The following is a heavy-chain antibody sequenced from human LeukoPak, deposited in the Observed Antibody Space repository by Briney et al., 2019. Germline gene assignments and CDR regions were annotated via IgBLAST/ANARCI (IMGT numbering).Heavy chain of an antibody. CDR1: GGSISSYY. V-gene: IGHV4-59*08. CDR3: ARGAMVAATRSYYYGMDV. D-gene: IGHD2-15*01. J-gene: IGHJ6*02. CDR2: IYFSGST. Sequence: SETLSLTCTVSGGSISSYYWSWIRQPPGKGLEWIGYIYFSGSTNYNPSLKSRVTISVDTSKNQFSLKLSPVTAADTAVYFCARGAMVAATRSYYYGMDVWGQGTTVTVSS.